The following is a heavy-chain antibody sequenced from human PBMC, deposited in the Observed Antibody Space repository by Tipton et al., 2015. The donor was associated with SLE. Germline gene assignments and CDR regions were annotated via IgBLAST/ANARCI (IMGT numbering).Heavy chain of an antibody. D-gene: IGHD3-10*01. CDR2: IWYDGSKE. V-gene: IGHV3-33*01. CDR1: GFIFSDHA. CDR3: ARDRFGSETYFDY. J-gene: IGHJ4*02. Sequence: SGFIFSDHAIHRVRQAPGKGLEWVAVIWYDGSKEYYADSVKGRFTISRDNPKNAVFLQVNSLRAEDTAVYYCARDRFGSETYFDYWGQGTLVTVSS.